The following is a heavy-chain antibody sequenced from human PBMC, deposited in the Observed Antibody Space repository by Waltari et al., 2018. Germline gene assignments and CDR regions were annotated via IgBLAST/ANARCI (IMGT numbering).Heavy chain of an antibody. CDR2: IYTSGST. CDR3: ARLKGSNYDLGWFDP. CDR1: GGSISSYY. D-gene: IGHD4-4*01. V-gene: IGHV4-4*07. Sequence: QVQLQESGPGLVKPSETLSLPCTVAGGSISSYYWRWIRQPAGKGLEWIGRIYTSGSTNYNPSLKSRVTMSVDTSKNQFSLKLSSVTAADTAVYYCARLKGSNYDLGWFDPWGQGTLVTVSS. J-gene: IGHJ5*02.